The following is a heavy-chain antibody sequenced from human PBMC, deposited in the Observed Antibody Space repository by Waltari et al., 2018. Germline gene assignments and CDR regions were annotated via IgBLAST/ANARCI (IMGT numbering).Heavy chain of an antibody. Sequence: QVQLVQSGAEVKKPGASVKVSCKASGYTFTGYYMHCVRQAPGQGLEWMGWINPNSGGTNYAQKFQGRVTMTRDTSISTAYMELSRLRSDDTAVYYCARDLGSATAIPYFDYWGQGTLVTVSS. J-gene: IGHJ4*02. CDR1: GYTFTGYY. D-gene: IGHD2-21*02. CDR2: INPNSGGT. V-gene: IGHV1-2*02. CDR3: ARDLGSATAIPYFDY.